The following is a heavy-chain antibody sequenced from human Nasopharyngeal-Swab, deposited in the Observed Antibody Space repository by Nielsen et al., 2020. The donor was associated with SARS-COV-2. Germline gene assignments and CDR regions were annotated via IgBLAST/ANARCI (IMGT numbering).Heavy chain of an antibody. Sequence: GESLKISCAASGFTFSSYGMHWVRQAPGKGLEWVAVISYDGSNKYYADSVKGRFTISRDNSKNTLYLQMNSLRAEDTAVYYCADEMYSSGWLSLDYWGQGTLVTVSS. CDR2: ISYDGSNK. V-gene: IGHV3-30*18. J-gene: IGHJ4*02. CDR1: GFTFSSYG. D-gene: IGHD6-19*01. CDR3: ADEMYSSGWLSLDY.